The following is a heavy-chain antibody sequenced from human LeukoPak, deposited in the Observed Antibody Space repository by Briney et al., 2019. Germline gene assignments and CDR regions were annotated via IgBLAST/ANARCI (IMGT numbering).Heavy chain of an antibody. D-gene: IGHD1-26*01. CDR2: IYTSGST. Sequence: SETLSLTCAVYGVSLNGFYWSWIRQPAGKGLEWIGRIYTSGSTNYNPSLKSRVTISVDTSKNQFSLKLSSVTAADTAVYYCARYSGSYAFDYWGQGTLVTVSS. CDR3: ARYSGSYAFDY. CDR1: GVSLNGFY. J-gene: IGHJ4*02. V-gene: IGHV4-59*10.